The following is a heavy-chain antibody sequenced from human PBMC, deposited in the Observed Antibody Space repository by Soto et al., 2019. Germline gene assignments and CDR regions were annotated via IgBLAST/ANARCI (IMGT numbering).Heavy chain of an antibody. CDR3: AKEGAAAGTFYYYGMDV. J-gene: IGHJ6*02. V-gene: IGHV3-30*18. CDR2: ISYDGSNK. D-gene: IGHD6-13*01. CDR1: GFTFSSYG. Sequence: QVQLVESGGGVVQPGRSLRLSCAASGFTFSSYGMHWVRQAPGKGLEWVAVISYDGSNKYYADSVKGRFTISRDNSKNTLYLQMNSLRAEDTAVYYCAKEGAAAGTFYYYGMDVWGQGPTVTVSS.